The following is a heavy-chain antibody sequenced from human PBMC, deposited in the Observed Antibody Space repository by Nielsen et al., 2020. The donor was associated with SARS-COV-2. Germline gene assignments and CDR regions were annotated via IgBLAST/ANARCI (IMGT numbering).Heavy chain of an antibody. CDR2: IYPGDSDT. D-gene: IGHD2-2*01. V-gene: IGHV5-51*01. Sequence: GESLKISCQGSGYSFTNYWIGWVRQMPGKGLEWMGIIYPGDSDTRYSPSFQGQVTISADKSISTAYLQWSSLKASDTAMYYCALVVVPAAISSYWFDPWGQGTLVTVSS. J-gene: IGHJ5*02. CDR1: GYSFTNYW. CDR3: ALVVVPAAISSYWFDP.